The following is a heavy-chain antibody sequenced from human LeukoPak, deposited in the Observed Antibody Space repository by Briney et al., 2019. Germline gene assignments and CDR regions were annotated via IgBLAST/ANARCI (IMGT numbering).Heavy chain of an antibody. J-gene: IGHJ4*02. CDR1: GYTFTSYG. V-gene: IGHV1-18*01. CDR2: ISAYNGNT. CDR3: ARGLNSGYYYFDY. D-gene: IGHD3-22*01. Sequence: GASVKVSCKASGYTFTSYGISWVRQAPGQGLEWMGWISAYNGNTNYAQKFQGRVTMTRDTSISTAYMELSRLRSDDTAVYYCARGLNSGYYYFDYWGQGTLVTVSS.